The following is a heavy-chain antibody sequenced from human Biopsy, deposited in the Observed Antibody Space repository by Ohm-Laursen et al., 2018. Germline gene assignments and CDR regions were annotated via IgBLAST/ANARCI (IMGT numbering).Heavy chain of an antibody. Sequence: GASVKVSCKGSGYAVNDYFLHWLRQAPGPGPGWMGWISPNSGGTNYAQKFQGRVTMTTGTSTSTVYLELRRLISDDTAVYYCARDIMNRIAGLVARSDVFDVWGQGTLVTVSS. V-gene: IGHV1-2*02. CDR2: ISPNSGGT. D-gene: IGHD3-16*01. CDR1: GYAVNDYF. J-gene: IGHJ3*01. CDR3: ARDIMNRIAGLVARSDVFDV.